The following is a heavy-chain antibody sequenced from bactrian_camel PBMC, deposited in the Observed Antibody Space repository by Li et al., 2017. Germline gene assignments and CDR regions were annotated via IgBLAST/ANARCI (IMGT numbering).Heavy chain of an antibody. CDR3: AEDQDHLGSRLRSADEYNY. CDR1: GHSRGSNC. D-gene: IGHD2*01. V-gene: IGHV3S55*01. CDR2: IRRSGGET. Sequence: VQLVESGGGSVQTGGSLRLSCVVSGHSRGSNCVGWYRLPPGRAPAEREGIAAIRRSGGETWYAGSVKGRFTISQDSARNTLYLQMNSLQPEDTAMYYCAEDQDHLGSRLRSADEYNYWGQGTQVTVS. J-gene: IGHJ4*01.